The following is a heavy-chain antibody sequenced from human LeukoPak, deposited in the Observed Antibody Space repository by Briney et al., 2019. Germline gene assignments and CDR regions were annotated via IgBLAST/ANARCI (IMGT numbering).Heavy chain of an antibody. Sequence: PGGSLRLSCLTSGFTLSTNAMSWVRQAPGKGLEWISGISGSGASTYYADSVKGRFTISRDDSRNTLYLQMNSLRGDDTAVYYCAKEPASSGWFDPWGQGTLVAVSS. D-gene: IGHD6-19*01. CDR2: ISGSGAST. J-gene: IGHJ5*02. CDR1: GFTLSTNA. V-gene: IGHV3-23*01. CDR3: AKEPASSGWFDP.